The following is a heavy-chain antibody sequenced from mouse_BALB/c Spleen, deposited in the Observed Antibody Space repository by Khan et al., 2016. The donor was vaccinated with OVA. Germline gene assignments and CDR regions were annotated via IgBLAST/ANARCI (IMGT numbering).Heavy chain of an antibody. D-gene: IGHD1-1*02. CDR2: IDPANDNT. CDR3: ASGGWSYSMDY. CDR1: GFNIEDTY. Sequence: VQLKESGAELVKPGASVKLSCTASGFNIEDTYIHWVMQRPEQGLEWIGRIDPANDNTKYDPKFQGKATITADTSSNTAYLQLSSLTSEDTAVYYCASGGWSYSMDYWGQGTSVTVSS. J-gene: IGHJ4*01. V-gene: IGHV14-3*02.